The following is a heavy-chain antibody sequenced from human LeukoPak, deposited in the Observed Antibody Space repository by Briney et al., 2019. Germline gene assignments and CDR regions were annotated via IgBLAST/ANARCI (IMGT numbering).Heavy chain of an antibody. CDR2: ISSSSSFI. CDR3: ARDSGIYSGSYYYFNY. J-gene: IGHJ4*02. CDR1: GYTFSNYN. V-gene: IGHV3-21*01. D-gene: IGHD1-26*01. Sequence: TGGSLRLSCAASGYTFSNYNMNWDRQAPGKGLEWVSSISSSSSFIYYADSVKGRFTISRDNAKNSLYLQMNSLRAEDTAVYYCARDSGIYSGSYYYFNYWGQGTLVTVSS.